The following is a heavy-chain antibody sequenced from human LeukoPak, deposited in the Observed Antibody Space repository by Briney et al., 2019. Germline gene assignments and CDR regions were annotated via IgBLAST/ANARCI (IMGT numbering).Heavy chain of an antibody. D-gene: IGHD2-2*01. CDR2: INPSGGST. V-gene: IGHV1-46*01. Sequence: ASVKVSCKASGYTFTSYYMHWVRQAPGQGLEWMGIINPSGGSTSYAQKFQGRVTMTRDTSTCTVYMELSSLRSEDTAVYYCARESLVPAAYVKDNWVDPWGQGTLVTVSS. CDR3: ARESLVPAAYVKDNWVDP. J-gene: IGHJ5*02. CDR1: GYTFTSYY.